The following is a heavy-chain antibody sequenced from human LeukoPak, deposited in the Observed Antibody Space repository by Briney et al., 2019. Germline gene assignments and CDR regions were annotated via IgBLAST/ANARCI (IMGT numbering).Heavy chain of an antibody. CDR1: GGPFSGYF. J-gene: IGHJ4*02. CDR3: AREYSGSYFDY. V-gene: IGHV4-59*01. D-gene: IGHD1-26*01. Sequence: SETLSLTCAVYGGPFSGYFWSWIRQPPGKGLEWIGYIYYSGSTNYNPSLKSRVTISVDTSKNQFSLKLSSVTAADTAVYYCAREYSGSYFDYWGQGTLVTVSS. CDR2: IYYSGST.